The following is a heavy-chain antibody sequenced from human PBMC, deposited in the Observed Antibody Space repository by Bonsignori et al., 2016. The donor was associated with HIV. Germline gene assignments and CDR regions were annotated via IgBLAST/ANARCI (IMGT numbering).Heavy chain of an antibody. CDR3: ARSHRLRLGLVDS. Sequence: SETLSLTCAVYGGSFSGSYWTWIRQPPGKRLEWIGEINHSGTTNYNPSLKSRVTISVDTSKNQFSLKLSSVTAADTAVYYCARSHRLRLGLVDSWGQGALVTVSS. J-gene: IGHJ4*02. D-gene: IGHD3-16*01. V-gene: IGHV4-34*01. CDR1: GGSFSGSY. CDR2: INHSGTT.